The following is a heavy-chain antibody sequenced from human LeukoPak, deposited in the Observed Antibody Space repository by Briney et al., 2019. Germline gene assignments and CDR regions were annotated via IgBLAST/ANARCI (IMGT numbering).Heavy chain of an antibody. CDR2: IYYSGST. D-gene: IGHD4-11*01. CDR1: GGSISSHY. Sequence: PSETLSLTCTVSGGSISSHYWSWIRQPPGKGLEWIGYIYYSGSTNYNPSLKSRVTISVDTSKNQFSLQLSSVTAADTAVYYCARNPCLQYHRGWFDPWGQGTLVNVSS. CDR3: ARNPCLQYHRGWFDP. V-gene: IGHV4-59*11. J-gene: IGHJ5*02.